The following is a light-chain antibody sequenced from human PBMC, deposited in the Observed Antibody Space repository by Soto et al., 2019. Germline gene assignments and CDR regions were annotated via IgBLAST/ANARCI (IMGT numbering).Light chain of an antibody. CDR3: QQRSIWPLT. CDR1: QSVSSY. CDR2: DAS. V-gene: IGKV3-11*01. J-gene: IGKJ5*01. Sequence: EVGLTQSPATLSLSPGDRATLSCRASQSVSSYFAWYQQKPGQAPRLLIYDASNRATGIPARFSGSGSGTDFTLTISSLEAEDFAVYYCQQRSIWPLTFGQGTRLEIK.